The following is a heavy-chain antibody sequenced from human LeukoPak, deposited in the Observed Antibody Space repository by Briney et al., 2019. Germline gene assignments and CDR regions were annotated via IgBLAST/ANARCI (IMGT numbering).Heavy chain of an antibody. CDR3: ARDPITVAGTVNWYFDL. D-gene: IGHD6-19*01. CDR1: GFTFSSYC. V-gene: IGHV3-7*01. Sequence: GGSLRLSCVASGFTFSSYCMSWVRQAPGKGLEWVANIKQDGGEKYYVDSVKGRFTMFRDNAKNSLYLQMNSLRAEDTAVYYCARDPITVAGTVNWYFDLWGRGTLVTVSS. CDR2: IKQDGGEK. J-gene: IGHJ2*01.